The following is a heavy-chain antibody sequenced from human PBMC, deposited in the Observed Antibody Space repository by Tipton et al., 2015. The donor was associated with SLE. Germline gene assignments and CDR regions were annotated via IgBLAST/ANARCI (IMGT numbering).Heavy chain of an antibody. Sequence: TLSLTCAVYGGSFSGYYWSWIRQPPGKGLEWIGEINHSGTTNYNPSLKSRVTISADTSKNQFSLKLSSVTAADTAVYYCARYHYDSSGLDWGQGTLVTVSS. D-gene: IGHD3-22*01. CDR2: INHSGTT. V-gene: IGHV4-34*01. CDR1: GGSFSGYY. J-gene: IGHJ4*02. CDR3: ARYHYDSSGLD.